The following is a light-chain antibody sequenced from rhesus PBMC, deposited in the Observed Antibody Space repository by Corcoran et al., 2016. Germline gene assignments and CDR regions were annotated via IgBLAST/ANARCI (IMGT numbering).Light chain of an antibody. CDR3: LPYSSSPLT. J-gene: IGKJ4*01. Sequence: DIQMTQSPSSLSASVGDTVTITCRASKSISSWLDWYQQKPGKAPKLLSYKASRLQSGVPSRFSGGGSGTDFTLTISSLQPEDFATYYCLPYSSSPLTFGGGTKVEIK. CDR2: KAS. V-gene: IGKV1-22*01. CDR1: KSISSW.